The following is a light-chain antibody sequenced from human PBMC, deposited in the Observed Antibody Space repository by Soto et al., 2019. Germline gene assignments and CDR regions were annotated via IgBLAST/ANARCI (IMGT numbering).Light chain of an antibody. CDR2: ETP. CDR3: QQHHSLPLT. CDR1: QDIGNY. Sequence: DIQMTQSPSSLSASVGDRVTITCQASQDIGNYLNWYQQKPGKAPKILIYETPNMEIGVPSRFSGSGSGTDSSFTISSLQPEDIGTYYCQQHHSLPLTFGPGTKVDIK. J-gene: IGKJ3*01. V-gene: IGKV1-33*01.